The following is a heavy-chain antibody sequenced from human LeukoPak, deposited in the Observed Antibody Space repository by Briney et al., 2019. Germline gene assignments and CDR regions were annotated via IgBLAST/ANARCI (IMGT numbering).Heavy chain of an antibody. CDR3: ARDSLLWFGELSYYFDY. V-gene: IGHV3-33*08. CDR1: GFTFSSYA. D-gene: IGHD3-10*01. J-gene: IGHJ4*02. CDR2: IWYDGSNK. Sequence: PGGSLRLSCAASGFTFSSYAMHWVRQAPGKGLEWVAVIWYDGSNKYYADSVKGRFTISRDNSKNTLYLQMNSLRAEDTAVYYCARDSLLWFGELSYYFDYWGQGTLVTVSS.